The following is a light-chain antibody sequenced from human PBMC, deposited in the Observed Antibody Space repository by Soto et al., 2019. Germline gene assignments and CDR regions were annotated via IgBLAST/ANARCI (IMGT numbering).Light chain of an antibody. J-gene: IGKJ1*01. V-gene: IGKV4-1*01. CDR1: QSVLYSSNNKNY. CDR3: QQYYSPPWT. Sequence: DIVMTQSPDSLAVSLGERATINCKSSQSVLYSSNNKNYLAWYQQKPGQPPKLLIYWASIRQSGVPDRFSGSGSGTDFTLTIISLQAEDVAVYYCQQYYSPPWTFGQGTKVEIK. CDR2: WAS.